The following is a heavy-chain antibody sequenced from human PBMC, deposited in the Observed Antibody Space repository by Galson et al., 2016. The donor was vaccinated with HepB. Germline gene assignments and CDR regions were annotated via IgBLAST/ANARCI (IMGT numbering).Heavy chain of an antibody. J-gene: IGHJ5*02. CDR1: GYTFTSYY. CDR2: INPRGGST. CDR3: AVYSSGWHP. V-gene: IGHV1-46*01. D-gene: IGHD6-19*01. Sequence: SVKVSCKASGYTFTSYYMHWVRQDPGQGLEWMGIINPRGGSTRYAEKFQGRVTLTRDTSTSTVYMDLTSLRFEDTAVYYCAVYSSGWHPWGQGTLVTVSS.